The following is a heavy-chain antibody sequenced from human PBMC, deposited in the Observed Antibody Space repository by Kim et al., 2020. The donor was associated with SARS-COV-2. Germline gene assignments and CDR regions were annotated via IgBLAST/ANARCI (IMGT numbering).Heavy chain of an antibody. J-gene: IGHJ4*02. V-gene: IGHV4-34*01. CDR3: ARGRIAARPRAPPDY. D-gene: IGHD6-6*01. Sequence: PSLKSRVTISVDTSKNQFSLKLSSVTAADTAVYYCARGRIAARPRAPPDYWGQGTLVTVSS.